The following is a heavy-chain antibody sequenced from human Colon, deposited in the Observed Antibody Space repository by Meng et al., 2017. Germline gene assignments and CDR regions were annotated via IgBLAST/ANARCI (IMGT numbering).Heavy chain of an antibody. J-gene: IGHJ4*02. CDR2: STNKAHSYIT. D-gene: IGHD2-2*01. Sequence: GESLKISCAASGFTFSDHFMDWVRQAPGKGLEWVGRSTNKAHSYITEYAASAKGRFTISRDDSNNSLYLQISSLKTEDTAVYYCARDFSQKYAWDYWGQGTRVTVSS. V-gene: IGHV3-72*01. CDR1: GFTFSDHF. CDR3: ARDFSQKYAWDY.